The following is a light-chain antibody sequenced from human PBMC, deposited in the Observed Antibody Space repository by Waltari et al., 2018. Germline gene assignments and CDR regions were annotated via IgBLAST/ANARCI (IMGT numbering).Light chain of an antibody. J-gene: IGKJ4*01. Sequence: DIQLTQSPSYLSASEGDRVTITCRASQNIRSSLNWYQQSPGKAPNLLIYGASSLQTGIPSRFSGSGYGTDFTLTISSLQPEDFTTYYCQQGYTAPLTFGGGTKLEIK. CDR3: QQGYTAPLT. CDR2: GAS. V-gene: IGKV1-39*01. CDR1: QNIRSS.